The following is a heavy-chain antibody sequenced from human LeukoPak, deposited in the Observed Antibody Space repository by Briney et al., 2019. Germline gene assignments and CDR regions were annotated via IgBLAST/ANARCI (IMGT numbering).Heavy chain of an antibody. V-gene: IGHV4-34*01. D-gene: IGHD5-18*01. CDR3: ARERPYGYSYGYTGLRNDY. J-gene: IGHJ4*02. Sequence: SETLSLTCTVSGGSISSYYWSWIRQPPGKGLEWIGEINHSGSTNYNPSLKSRVTISVDTSKNQFSLKLSSVTAADTAVYYCARERPYGYSYGYTGLRNDYWGQGTLVTVSS. CDR1: GGSISSYY. CDR2: INHSGST.